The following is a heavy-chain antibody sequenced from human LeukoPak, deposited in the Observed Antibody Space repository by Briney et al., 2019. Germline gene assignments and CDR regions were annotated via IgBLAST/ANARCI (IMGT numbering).Heavy chain of an antibody. CDR3: ARDGYGAKPPYYMDV. D-gene: IGHD4-17*01. CDR2: IYYSGST. CDR1: GGSISSSSYY. Sequence: NPSETLSLTCTVSGGSISSSSYYWGWIRRPPGKGLEWIGSIYYSGSTYYNPSLKSRVTISVDTSKNQFSLKLSSVTAADTAVYYCARDGYGAKPPYYMDVWGKGTTVTVSS. J-gene: IGHJ6*03. V-gene: IGHV4-39*07.